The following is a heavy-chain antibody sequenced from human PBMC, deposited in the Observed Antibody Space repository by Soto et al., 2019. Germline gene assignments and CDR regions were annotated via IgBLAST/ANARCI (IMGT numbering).Heavy chain of an antibody. CDR2: IYYSGST. D-gene: IGHD2-21*02. V-gene: IGHV4-59*01. CDR1: GGSISSYY. Sequence: SETLSLTCTVSGGSISSYYWSWIRQPPGKGLEWIGYIYYSGSTNYNPSLKSRVTISVDTSKNQFSLKLSSVTAADTAVYYCARAMVVTQNWFDPWGQGTLVTVSS. CDR3: ARAMVVTQNWFDP. J-gene: IGHJ5*02.